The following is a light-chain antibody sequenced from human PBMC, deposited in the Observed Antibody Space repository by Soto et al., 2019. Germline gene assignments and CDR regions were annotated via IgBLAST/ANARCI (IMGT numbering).Light chain of an antibody. Sequence: EIVLTQSPGTLSLSPGERATLSCRASQSVSASYLAWYQQRPGQAPRLLIYGASSRATGIPDRFSGSGSGADLTLTISRLEPEDFAVYYCQQSGSSPQTSGQGTKGEIK. J-gene: IGKJ2*01. CDR2: GAS. CDR3: QQSGSSPQT. V-gene: IGKV3-20*01. CDR1: QSVSASY.